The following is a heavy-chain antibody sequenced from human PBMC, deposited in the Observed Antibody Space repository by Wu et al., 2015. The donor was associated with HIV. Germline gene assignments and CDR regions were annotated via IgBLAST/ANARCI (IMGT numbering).Heavy chain of an antibody. Sequence: EVQLVQSGAELKKPGTSVKISCKISGYTFIDFYMHWVKQAPEKGLEWLGLIDPEDGETIFPQKFQGRVTLTADTSTDTAYMEIHSLRSDDTAMYYCATVGAASGGASWGQGTPVSVSS. V-gene: IGHV1-69-2*01. D-gene: IGHD3-16*01. J-gene: IGHJ4*02. CDR1: GYTFIDFY. CDR2: IDPEDGET. CDR3: ATVGAASGGAS.